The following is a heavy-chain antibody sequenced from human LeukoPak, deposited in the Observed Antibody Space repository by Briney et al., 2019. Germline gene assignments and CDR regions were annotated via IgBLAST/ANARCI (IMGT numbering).Heavy chain of an antibody. J-gene: IGHJ4*02. D-gene: IGHD6-19*01. V-gene: IGHV1-24*01. CDR1: GFTFTNYG. Sequence: ASVKVSCKASGFTFTNYGISWVRPAPGQGLEWMGGFDPEDGETIYAQKFQGRVTMTEDTSTDTAYMELSSLRSEDTAVYYCATGVAVAGSNFDYWGQGTLVTVSS. CDR3: ATGVAVAGSNFDY. CDR2: FDPEDGET.